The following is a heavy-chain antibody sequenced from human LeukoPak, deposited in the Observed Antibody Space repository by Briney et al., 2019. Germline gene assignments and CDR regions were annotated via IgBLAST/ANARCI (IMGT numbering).Heavy chain of an antibody. CDR2: IYSGGST. J-gene: IGHJ6*03. V-gene: IGHV3-66*02. D-gene: IGHD3-16*01. CDR3: ARGGTSSPYYYMDV. Sequence: GGSLRLSRAASGFTVSSNYMSWVRQAPGKGLEWVSVIYSGGSTYYADSVKGRFTISRDNSKNTLYLQMNSLRAEDTAVYYCARGGTSSPYYYMDVWGKGTTVTVSS. CDR1: GFTVSSNY.